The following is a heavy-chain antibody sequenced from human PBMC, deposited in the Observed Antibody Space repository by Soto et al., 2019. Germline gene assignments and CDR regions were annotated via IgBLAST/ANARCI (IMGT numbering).Heavy chain of an antibody. CDR3: ARVFDYVWWGYRPDY. CDR2: ISAYNGNR. CDR1: GYTFTSYG. J-gene: IGHJ4*02. Sequence: QVQLVQSGAEVKKPGASVKVSCKASGYTFTSYGSSWVRQAPGQGLEWMGWISAYNGNRNYAQKLQDRVTMTTDTSTSTAYMALRSLRSDDTAVYYFARVFDYVWWGYRPDYWGQVTLVSVSA. D-gene: IGHD3-16*02. V-gene: IGHV1-18*01.